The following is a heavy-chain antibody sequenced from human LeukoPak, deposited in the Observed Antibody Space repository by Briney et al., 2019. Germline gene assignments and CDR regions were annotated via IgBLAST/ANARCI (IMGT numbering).Heavy chain of an antibody. CDR2: VCYSGST. CDR1: GGSVSSYY. J-gene: IGHJ2*01. D-gene: IGHD2-21*01. V-gene: IGHV4-59*02. Sequence: SETLSLTCAVSGGSVSSYYWSWMRQPPGKGLEWIGYVCYSGSTNYNPALKSRVTISLDTSENQFSLKLSSVTAADTAVYYCAREANSPTARYWYFDLWGCGTQVTVSS. CDR3: AREANSPTARYWYFDL.